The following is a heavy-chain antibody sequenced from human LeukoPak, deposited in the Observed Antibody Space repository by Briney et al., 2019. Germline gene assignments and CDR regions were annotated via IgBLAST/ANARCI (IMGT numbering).Heavy chain of an antibody. CDR2: IYYSGST. CDR3: ARLVSSSSPGDAEYFQH. CDR1: GGSLSSYY. Sequence: PSETLSLTCTVSGGSLSSYYWSWIRQPPGKGLEWIGCIYYSGSTNYNPSLQSRVTISVDTSKNQFSLKLSSVTAADTAVYYCARLVSSSSPGDAEYFQHWGQGTLVTVSS. D-gene: IGHD6-6*01. V-gene: IGHV4-59*01. J-gene: IGHJ1*01.